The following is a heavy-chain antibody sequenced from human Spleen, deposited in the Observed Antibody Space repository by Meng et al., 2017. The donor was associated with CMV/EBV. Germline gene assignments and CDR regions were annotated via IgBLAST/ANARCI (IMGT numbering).Heavy chain of an antibody. V-gene: IGHV3-30*02. CDR2: IRYDGSNK. J-gene: IGHJ6*02. Sequence: GGSLRLSCAASGFTFSSYGMHWVRQAPGKGLEWVAFIRYDGSNKYYADSVKGRFTISRDNAKNSLYLQMNSLRAEDTAVYYCARESITIFGVVTLYYYGMDVWGQGTTVTVSS. CDR1: GFTFSSYG. D-gene: IGHD3-3*01. CDR3: ARESITIFGVVTLYYYGMDV.